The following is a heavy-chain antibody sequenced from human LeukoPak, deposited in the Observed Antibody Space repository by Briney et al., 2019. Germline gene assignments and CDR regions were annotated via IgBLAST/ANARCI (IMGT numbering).Heavy chain of an antibody. Sequence: SETLSLTCAVSGGSISSSSYYWGCIRQPPGKGLEWLGSIYYSGSTYYNPSLKSRVTISVDTSKNQFSLKLSCVTTADTAVYYCARGGKKFCGGDCYFFDYWGQGTLVTVSS. D-gene: IGHD2-21*02. CDR3: ARGGKKFCGGDCYFFDY. CDR1: GGSISSSSYY. CDR2: IYYSGST. J-gene: IGHJ4*02. V-gene: IGHV4-39*01.